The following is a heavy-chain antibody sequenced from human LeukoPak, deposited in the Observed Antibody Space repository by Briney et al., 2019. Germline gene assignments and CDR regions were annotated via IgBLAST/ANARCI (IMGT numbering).Heavy chain of an antibody. CDR3: ARVGYSSGWYGYYFDY. J-gene: IGHJ4*02. V-gene: IGHV3-7*01. Sequence: GGSLRLSRAVSRLTFSSYCIRWGRQAPREGLEWVANKKQDGSEKYYVDSVKSRFTISGDNAKNSLYLQMNSLRAEDTAVYYCARVGYSSGWYGYYFDYWGQGTLVTVSS. CDR2: KKQDGSEK. D-gene: IGHD6-19*01. CDR1: RLTFSSYC.